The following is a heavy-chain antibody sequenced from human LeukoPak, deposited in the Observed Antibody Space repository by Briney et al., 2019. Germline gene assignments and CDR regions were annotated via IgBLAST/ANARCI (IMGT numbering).Heavy chain of an antibody. D-gene: IGHD3-10*01. J-gene: IGHJ4*02. CDR2: IYYSGST. CDR1: GGSISSYY. V-gene: IGHV4-59*01. Sequence: PSETLSLTCTVSGGSISSYYWSWIRQPPGKGLEWTGYIYYSGSTNFNPSLKSRVTISVDTSKNQFSLKVSSAIAADTAVYYCARGSYYFDYWGQGTLVTVSS. CDR3: ARGSYYFDY.